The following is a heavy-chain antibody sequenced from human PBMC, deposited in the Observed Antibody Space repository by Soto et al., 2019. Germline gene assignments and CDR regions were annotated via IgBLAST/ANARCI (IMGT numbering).Heavy chain of an antibody. CDR1: GGSISSSSYY. J-gene: IGHJ5*02. V-gene: IGHV4-39*01. D-gene: IGHD3-10*01. CDR2: IYYSGST. Sequence: QLQLQESGPGLVKPSETLSLTCTVSGGSISSSSYYWGWIRQPPGKGLEWIGSIYYSGSTYYNPSLKSRVTISVDTSKNQFSLKLSSVTAADTAVYYCARFSFNYQASNWFDPWGQGTLVTVSS. CDR3: ARFSFNYQASNWFDP.